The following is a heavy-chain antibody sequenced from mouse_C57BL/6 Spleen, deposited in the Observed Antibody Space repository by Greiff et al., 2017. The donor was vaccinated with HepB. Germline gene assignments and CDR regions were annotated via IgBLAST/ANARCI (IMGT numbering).Heavy chain of an antibody. CDR3: ARWGDYDTFYAMDY. CDR1: GYTFTSYW. CDR2: IDPSDSYT. J-gene: IGHJ4*01. Sequence: VKLQQPGAELVKPGASVKLSCKASGYTFTSYWMQWVKQRPGQGLEWIGEIDPSDSYTNYNQKFKGKATLTVDTSSSTAYMQLSSLTSEDSAVYYCARWGDYDTFYAMDYWGQGTSVTVSS. V-gene: IGHV1-50*01. D-gene: IGHD2-4*01.